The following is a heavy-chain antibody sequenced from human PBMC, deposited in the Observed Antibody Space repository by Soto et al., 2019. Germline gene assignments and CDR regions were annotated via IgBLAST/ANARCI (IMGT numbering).Heavy chain of an antibody. J-gene: IGHJ5*02. CDR3: ASQIAAAGTWWFDP. Sequence: ASVKVSCKTSGYTFSRYGITWVRQAPGQGLEWMGWINGNTGHTIYAMNLEDRLTISTDTSTSTAYMELRSLKSDDTAVYYRASQIAAAGTWWFDPWGQGTLVTVSS. CDR2: INGNTGHT. CDR1: GYTFSRYG. D-gene: IGHD6-13*01. V-gene: IGHV1-18*01.